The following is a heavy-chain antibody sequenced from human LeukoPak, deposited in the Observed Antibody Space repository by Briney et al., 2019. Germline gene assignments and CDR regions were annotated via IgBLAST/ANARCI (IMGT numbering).Heavy chain of an antibody. D-gene: IGHD1-20*01. Sequence: PGGSLRLSCAASGFTFSSNSMNWVRQAPGKGLEWVAHIRSDSETIVYADSVKGRFSISRDNAKNSLSLQMNSLRAEDAAVYYCARDYNWVFDYWGQGALVTVSS. CDR2: IRSDSETI. CDR1: GFTFSSNS. V-gene: IGHV3-48*01. J-gene: IGHJ4*02. CDR3: ARDYNWVFDY.